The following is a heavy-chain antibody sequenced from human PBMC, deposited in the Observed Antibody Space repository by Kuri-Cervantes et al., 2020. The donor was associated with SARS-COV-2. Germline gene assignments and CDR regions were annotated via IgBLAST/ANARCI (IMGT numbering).Heavy chain of an antibody. CDR3: ARDRDYGGIKGGVHTQ. V-gene: IGHV3-48*03. D-gene: IGHD4/OR15-4a*01. CDR1: GFVFDFYE. Sequence: GESLKISCLTSGFVFDFYEMNWVRQAPGKGLEWIAYISQSSRFTDYADSVKGRFIISRDDAKKSLFLQMTSLSGDDTAMYYCARDRDYGGIKGGVHTQWGQGTLVTVSS. J-gene: IGHJ4*02. CDR2: ISQSSRFT.